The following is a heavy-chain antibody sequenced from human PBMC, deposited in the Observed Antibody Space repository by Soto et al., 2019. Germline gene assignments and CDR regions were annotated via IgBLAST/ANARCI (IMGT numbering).Heavy chain of an antibody. J-gene: IGHJ6*03. D-gene: IGHD6-25*01. CDR2: CSWNNGSI. CDR3: ARDGRSRLRDYYYYYMDV. CDR1: GFLFDDYA. V-gene: IGHV3-9*01. Sequence: GGSLRLSCVASGFLFDDYAMHWVRQVPGKGLEWVSGCSWNNGSIGYADSVNGRFTISRDNAKNSLYLQMNSLRAEDTAVYYCARDGRSRLRDYYYYYMDVWGKGTTVTVSS.